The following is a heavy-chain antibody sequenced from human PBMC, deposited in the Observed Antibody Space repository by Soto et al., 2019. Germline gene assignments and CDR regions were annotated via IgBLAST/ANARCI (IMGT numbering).Heavy chain of an antibody. CDR2: IYWDDDK. V-gene: IGHV2-5*02. D-gene: IGHD2-21*02. CDR3: AHSRCGGDCLRSYSSHYSFGMDV. J-gene: IGHJ6*02. Sequence: QITLKESGPTLVKPTQTLTLTCTFSGFSLSTGGVGVGWIRQPPGKALEWLALIYWDDDKRYSPSLKSRLTVPKDTSKNQVVLTMTTMDPVDTATYYCAHSRCGGDCLRSYSSHYSFGMDVWGQGTTVTVSS. CDR1: GFSLSTGGVG.